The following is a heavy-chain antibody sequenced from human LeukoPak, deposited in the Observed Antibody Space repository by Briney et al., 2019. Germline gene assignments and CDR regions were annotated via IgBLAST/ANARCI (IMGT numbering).Heavy chain of an antibody. Sequence: PSETLSLTCAVYGESFSGYYWSWVRQSPGKELEWIGEITYGGGTNYNPSLKSRVTMSVDTSKNQFSLNLRSMTAADTAMYYCARTQYVLSVYYYYYYMDVWGKGTPVTVS. V-gene: IGHV4-34*01. CDR2: ITYGGGT. D-gene: IGHD4-11*01. J-gene: IGHJ6*03. CDR3: ARTQYVLSVYYYYYYMDV. CDR1: GESFSGYY.